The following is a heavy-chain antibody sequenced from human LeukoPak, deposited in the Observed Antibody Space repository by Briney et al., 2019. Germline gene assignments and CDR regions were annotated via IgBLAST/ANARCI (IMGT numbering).Heavy chain of an antibody. D-gene: IGHD4-17*01. J-gene: IGHJ4*02. V-gene: IGHV4-34*01. Sequence: PSETLSLTCAVYGGSFSGYYWSWIRQPPGKGLEWIGEINHSGSTNYNPSLKSRVTISVDTSKNQFSLKLSSVPAADTAVYYCARRSITVTRRYFDYWGQGTLVTVSS. CDR1: GGSFSGYY. CDR3: ARRSITVTRRYFDY. CDR2: INHSGST.